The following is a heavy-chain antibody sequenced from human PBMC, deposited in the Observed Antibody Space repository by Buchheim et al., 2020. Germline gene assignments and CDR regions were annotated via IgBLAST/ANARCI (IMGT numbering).Heavy chain of an antibody. Sequence: EAQLVQSGGGLVQPGGSLRLSCAGSGFTFSMYWMHWVRQAPGKGLVWVSRLNGDGSSTSYAGSVKGRFTVSRDNAKNTVFLQMDSLRAEDTAVYYCARDYGDSFDYWGQGTL. V-gene: IGHV3-74*01. D-gene: IGHD4-17*01. CDR2: LNGDGSST. CDR1: GFTFSMYW. CDR3: ARDYGDSFDY. J-gene: IGHJ4*02.